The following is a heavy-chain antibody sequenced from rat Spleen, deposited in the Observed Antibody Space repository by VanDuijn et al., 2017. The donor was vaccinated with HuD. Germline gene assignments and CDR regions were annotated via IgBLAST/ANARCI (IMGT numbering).Heavy chain of an antibody. J-gene: IGHJ2*01. CDR2: ISIGGGNT. CDR3: TTVIPFDY. D-gene: IGHD2-1*01. V-gene: IGHV5-25*01. CDR1: GFTFSNSY. Sequence: EVQLVESGGGLVQPGRSMKLSCAASGFTFSNSYMAWVRQAPTKGLEWVASISIGGGNTYYRDSVKGRFSISRDDAKSTLYLQMDSLRSEDTATYYCTTVIPFDYWGQGVMVTVSS.